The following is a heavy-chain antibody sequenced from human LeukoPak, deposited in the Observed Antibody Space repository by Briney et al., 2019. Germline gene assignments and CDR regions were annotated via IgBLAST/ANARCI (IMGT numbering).Heavy chain of an antibody. D-gene: IGHD1-26*01. CDR2: INTNTGNP. Sequence: ASVKVSCKASGYTFTSYAMNWVRQAPGQGLEWMGWINTNTGNPTYAQGFTGRFVFSLDTSVSTAYLQISSLRAEDTAVYYCAREWEPPVISDAFDIWGQGTMVTVSS. CDR1: GYTFTSYA. V-gene: IGHV7-4-1*02. J-gene: IGHJ3*02. CDR3: AREWEPPVISDAFDI.